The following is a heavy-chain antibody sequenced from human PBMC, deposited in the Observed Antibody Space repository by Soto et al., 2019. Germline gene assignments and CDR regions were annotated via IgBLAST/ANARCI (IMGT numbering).Heavy chain of an antibody. CDR2: IIPIFGTA. Sequence: SVKVSCKAAGGTFSSYAISWVRQTPGQGLEWMGGIIPIFGTANYAQKFQGRVTITADESTSTAYMELSSLRSEDTAVYYCARKNSDYDILTGSLNYYYYYGMDVWGQGTTVTVSS. D-gene: IGHD3-9*01. CDR1: GGTFSSYA. J-gene: IGHJ6*02. V-gene: IGHV1-69*13. CDR3: ARKNSDYDILTGSLNYYYYYGMDV.